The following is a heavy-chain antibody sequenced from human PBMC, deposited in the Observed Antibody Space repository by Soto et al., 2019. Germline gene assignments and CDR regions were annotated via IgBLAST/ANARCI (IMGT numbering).Heavy chain of an antibody. CDR2: IYYDGNNK. J-gene: IGHJ4*02. CDR1: GFTFKSYG. CDR3: AKEGLYKTLDY. D-gene: IGHD1-1*01. Sequence: GGSLRLSCAASGFTFKSYGMHWVRQAPGKGLEWVAVIYYDGNNKYYADSVKGRFTISRDIPKNTLYLQLNSLRAEDTAVYYCAKEGLYKTLDYWGQGTLVTVSS. V-gene: IGHV3-30*18.